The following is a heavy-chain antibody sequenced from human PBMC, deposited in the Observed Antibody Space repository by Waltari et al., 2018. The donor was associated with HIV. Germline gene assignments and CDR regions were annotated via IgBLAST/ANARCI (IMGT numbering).Heavy chain of an antibody. J-gene: IGHJ4*02. CDR2: TYDRSKWYN. D-gene: IGHD1-7*01. CDR1: GDSVSSNSAA. V-gene: IGHV6-1*01. CDR3: ARDQGGTYYCDS. Sequence: QVQLQQSGPGLVKPSQTLSLTCAISGDSVSSNSAAWSWIRQSPSRGLEWLARTYDRSKWYNDYAVSLKSRITINADTTKNQFSLQLNSLTPEDTAVYYCARDQGGTYYCDSWGQGTLVIVSS.